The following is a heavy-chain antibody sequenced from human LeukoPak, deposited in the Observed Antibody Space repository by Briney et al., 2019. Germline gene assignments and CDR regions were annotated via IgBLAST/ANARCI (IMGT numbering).Heavy chain of an antibody. Sequence: GGSLRLSCAASGFTFSTYAMNWVRQAPGKGLEWVSYISSSSSTIYYADSVKGRFTISRDNAKNSLYLQMNSLRAEDTAVYYCARDRPYSSSTYYFDYWGQGTLVTVSS. J-gene: IGHJ4*02. CDR1: GFTFSTYA. CDR2: ISSSSSTI. V-gene: IGHV3-48*01. D-gene: IGHD6-6*01. CDR3: ARDRPYSSSTYYFDY.